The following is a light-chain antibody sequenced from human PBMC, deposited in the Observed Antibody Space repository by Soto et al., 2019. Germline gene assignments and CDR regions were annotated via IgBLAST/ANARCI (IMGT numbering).Light chain of an antibody. CDR1: SSDVGSYNY. J-gene: IGLJ2*01. CDR2: DVS. Sequence: QSALTQPASVSGSPGQSITISCTGTSSDVGSYNYVSWYQQHPGKAPKLMIYDVSNRPSGVSNRFSGSKSGNTASLTISALQAEDEADYYCSSYTGSNTVVFGGGTKLTVL. CDR3: SSYTGSNTVV. V-gene: IGLV2-14*01.